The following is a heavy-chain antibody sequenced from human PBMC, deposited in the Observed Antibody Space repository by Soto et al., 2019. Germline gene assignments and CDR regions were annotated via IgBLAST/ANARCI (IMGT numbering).Heavy chain of an antibody. V-gene: IGHV4-34*01. CDR2: ITHRGFT. D-gene: IGHD2-2*01. CDR3: ARFPFSTTSWSNPRYFDS. Sequence: QVQLQQWGAGLLKPSETLSLTCAVYSGSFSGYYWSWIRQSPGKGLEWIGEITHRGFTNYNPSLKSRVTISPDTSKNHSSLNRTSVPAAGTAVSYCARFPFSTTSWSNPRYFDSWGQGTLVTVSS. CDR1: SGSFSGYY. J-gene: IGHJ4*02.